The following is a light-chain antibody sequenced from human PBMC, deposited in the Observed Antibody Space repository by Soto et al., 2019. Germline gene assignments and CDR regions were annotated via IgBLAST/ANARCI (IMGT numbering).Light chain of an antibody. Sequence: QPVLTQPPSVSAAPGQKVTISCSGSNSNIGHNSVSWYQQLPGAAPKLLISDNDKRPSGIPDRFSGSKSGTSATLGITGLQTGDEADYYCGSWDNSLSSGVFGGGTKLTVL. V-gene: IGLV1-51*01. CDR1: NSNIGHNS. J-gene: IGLJ3*02. CDR2: DND. CDR3: GSWDNSLSSGV.